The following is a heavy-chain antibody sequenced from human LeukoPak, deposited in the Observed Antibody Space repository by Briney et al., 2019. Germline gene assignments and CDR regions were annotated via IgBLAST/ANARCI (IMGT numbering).Heavy chain of an antibody. CDR2: ISRTGSII. CDR3: ARDLIRDDYKDAFDI. Sequence: LSLTCTVSGGSISSYYWNWVRQAPGKGLEWVSYISRTGSIIYYADSVKGRFTISRDNAKNSLYLQMNSLRAEDTAVYYCARDLIRDDYKDAFDIWGQGTMVTVSS. D-gene: IGHD5-24*01. V-gene: IGHV3-48*03. J-gene: IGHJ3*02. CDR1: GGSISSYY.